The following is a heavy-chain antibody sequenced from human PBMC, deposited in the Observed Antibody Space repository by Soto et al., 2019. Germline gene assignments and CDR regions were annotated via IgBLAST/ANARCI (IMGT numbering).Heavy chain of an antibody. CDR3: ARDRHPLDDAFDI. Sequence: QVQLVQSGAEVKKPGSSVKVSCKASGGTFSSYAISWVRQAPGQGLEWMGGIIPIFGTANYAQKFQGRVTITAYKSTSTAYMELSSLRSEATAVYYCARDRHPLDDAFDIWGQGKMVTVSS. CDR2: IIPIFGTA. CDR1: GGTFSSYA. J-gene: IGHJ3*02. V-gene: IGHV1-69*06.